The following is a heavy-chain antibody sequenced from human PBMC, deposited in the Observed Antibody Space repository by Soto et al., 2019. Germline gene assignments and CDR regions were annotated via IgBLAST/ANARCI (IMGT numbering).Heavy chain of an antibody. D-gene: IGHD3-9*01. Sequence: ASVKVSCKASGGTFSSYAISWVRQAPGQGLEWMGGIIPIFGTANYAQKFQGRVTITADESTSTAYMELSSLRSEDTAVYYCARAHYMYYDILTGYYISYYGMDVWGQGTTVTVSS. CDR3: ARAHYMYYDILTGYYISYYGMDV. CDR2: IIPIFGTA. CDR1: GGTFSSYA. V-gene: IGHV1-69*13. J-gene: IGHJ6*02.